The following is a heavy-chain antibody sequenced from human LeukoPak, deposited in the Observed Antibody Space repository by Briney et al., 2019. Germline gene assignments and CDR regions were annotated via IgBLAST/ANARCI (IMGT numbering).Heavy chain of an antibody. Sequence: GGSLRLSCAASGFTFSSYTMNWVRQAPGKGLGWVSSISSSSSYIYYADSVKGRFTISRDNAKNSLYLQMNSLRAEDTAVYYCARMYCSGGSCYHPDRVDYWGQGTLVTVSS. V-gene: IGHV3-21*01. CDR1: GFTFSSYT. D-gene: IGHD2-15*01. J-gene: IGHJ4*02. CDR3: ARMYCSGGSCYHPDRVDY. CDR2: ISSSSSYI.